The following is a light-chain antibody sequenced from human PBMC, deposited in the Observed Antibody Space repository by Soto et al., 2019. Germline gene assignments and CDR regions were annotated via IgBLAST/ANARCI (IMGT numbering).Light chain of an antibody. Sequence: DIQMTQSPSSLSASVGDRVTITCRASQSISSYLNWYQQKPGKAPKLLIYAPSRLESGVPSRFGSSGSRADFTLTISSLQPEDFATYYCQQGYSAPRTLGQGTKVEIK. CDR1: QSISSY. CDR2: APS. V-gene: IGKV1-39*01. J-gene: IGKJ1*01. CDR3: QQGYSAPRT.